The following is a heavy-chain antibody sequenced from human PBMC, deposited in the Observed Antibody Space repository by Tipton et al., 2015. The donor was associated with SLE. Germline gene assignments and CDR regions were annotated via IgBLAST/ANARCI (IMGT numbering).Heavy chain of an antibody. D-gene: IGHD3-22*01. CDR1: GGSISSGSYY. CDR3: ASTADYYDSSAQGAFDI. J-gene: IGHJ3*02. CDR2: IYTSGST. Sequence: LRLSCTVSGGSISSGSYYWSWIRQPAGKGLEWIGRIYTSGSTNYNPSPKSRVTISVDTSKNQFSLKLSSVTAADTAVYYCASTADYYDSSAQGAFDIWGQGTMVTVSS. V-gene: IGHV4-61*02.